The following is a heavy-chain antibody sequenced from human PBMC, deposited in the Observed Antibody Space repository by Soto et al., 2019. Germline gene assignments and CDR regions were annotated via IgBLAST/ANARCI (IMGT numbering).Heavy chain of an antibody. J-gene: IGHJ6*02. V-gene: IGHV1-69*01. Sequence: QVQLVQSGAEVKRPGSSVKVSCKASGGTFSSYAISWVRQAPGQGLEWMGGIIPIFGTANYAQKFQGRVTITADESTSTAYMELSSLRSEDTAVYYCARGWIVALFYYYYGMDVWGQGTTVTVSS. CDR2: IIPIFGTA. CDR3: ARGWIVALFYYYYGMDV. D-gene: IGHD3-22*01. CDR1: GGTFSSYA.